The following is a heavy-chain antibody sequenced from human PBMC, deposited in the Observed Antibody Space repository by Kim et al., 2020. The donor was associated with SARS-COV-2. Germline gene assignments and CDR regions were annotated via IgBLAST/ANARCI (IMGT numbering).Heavy chain of an antibody. CDR2: INHSGST. CDR1: GGSFSGYY. V-gene: IGHV4-34*01. Sequence: SETMSLTCAVYGGSFSGYYWSWIRQPPGKGLEWIGEINHSGSTNYNPSLKSRVTISVDTSKNQFSLKLSSVTAADTAVYYCAGSMVRGVIIHYYYYYGMDVWGQGTTVTVSS. D-gene: IGHD3-10*01. CDR3: AGSMVRGVIIHYYYYYGMDV. J-gene: IGHJ6*02.